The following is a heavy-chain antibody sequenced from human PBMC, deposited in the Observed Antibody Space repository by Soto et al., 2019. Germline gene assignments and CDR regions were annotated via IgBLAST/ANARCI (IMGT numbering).Heavy chain of an antibody. D-gene: IGHD3-22*01. J-gene: IGHJ4*02. V-gene: IGHV3-30-3*01. CDR1: GFTFSSYA. Sequence: GGSLRLSCAASGFTFSSYAMHWVRQAPGKGLEWVAVISYDGSNKYYADSVKGRFTISRDNSKNTLYLQMNSLRAEDTAVYYCARTEGYYYDSSGYYLREDAWYFDYWGQGTLVTVSS. CDR3: ARTEGYYYDSSGYYLREDAWYFDY. CDR2: ISYDGSNK.